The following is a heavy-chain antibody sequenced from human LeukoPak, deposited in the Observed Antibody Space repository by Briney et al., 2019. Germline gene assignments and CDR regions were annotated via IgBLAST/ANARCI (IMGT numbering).Heavy chain of an antibody. J-gene: IGHJ4*02. Sequence: PSETLSLTCAVYGGSFSGYYWSWIRQPPGKGLEWIGEINHSGSTNYNPSLKSRVTISVDTSKNQFSLKLSSVTAADTAVYYCARQVAVAGISYFDYWGQGTLVTVSS. CDR3: ARQVAVAGISYFDY. CDR1: GGSFSGYY. V-gene: IGHV4-34*01. CDR2: INHSGST. D-gene: IGHD6-19*01.